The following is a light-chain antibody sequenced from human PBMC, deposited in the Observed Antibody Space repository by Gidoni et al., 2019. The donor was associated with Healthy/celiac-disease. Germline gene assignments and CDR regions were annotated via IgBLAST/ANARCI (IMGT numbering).Light chain of an antibody. CDR3: QQRNNWPSIT. CDR2: DAS. J-gene: IGKJ5*01. V-gene: IGKV3-11*01. Sequence: DIVLTQSPATLSLSPGERATLSCRASQSVSSYLAWYQQKPGQAPRLLIYDASNRATGIPARFSGSGSGTDFTLTISSLEPEDFAVYYCQQRNNWPSITFGQGTQLEIK. CDR1: QSVSSY.